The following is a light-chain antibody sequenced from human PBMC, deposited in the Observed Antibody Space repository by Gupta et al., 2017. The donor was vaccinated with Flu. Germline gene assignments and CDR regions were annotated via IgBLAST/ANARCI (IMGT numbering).Light chain of an antibody. V-gene: IGKV3-20*01. Sequence: EVVLTQSPGTLSLSPGERATLSCRASQSVSTTYLTWYQQKPGQAPRLLIYGTSKRATGIPDRFSGSGSERDFTLTIASLEPEDFAVYYCQQYRGTFGQGTRVEIK. CDR1: QSVSTTY. CDR2: GTS. J-gene: IGKJ1*01. CDR3: QQYRGT.